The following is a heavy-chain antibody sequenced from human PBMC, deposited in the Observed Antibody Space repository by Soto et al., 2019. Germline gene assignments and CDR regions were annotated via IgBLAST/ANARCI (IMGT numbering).Heavy chain of an antibody. V-gene: IGHV3-7*01. CDR3: ARVIAYCSADCCYKYFDC. J-gene: IGHJ5*01. CDR2: IKQDGSEK. CDR1: GFTFSSYW. Sequence: EVQLVESGGGLVQPGGSLRLSCAASGFTFSSYWMSWVRQAPGKGLEWVANIKQDGSEKYYVDSVKGRLTISRDNAKNSLYLQMNGLRAEDTAVYYCARVIAYCSADCCYKYFDCWGQGTLVTVSS. D-gene: IGHD2-15*01.